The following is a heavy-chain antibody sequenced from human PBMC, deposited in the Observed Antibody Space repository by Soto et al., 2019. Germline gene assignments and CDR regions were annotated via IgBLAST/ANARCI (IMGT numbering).Heavy chain of an antibody. J-gene: IGHJ6*02. V-gene: IGHV3-48*02. CDR2: ISSSSSTI. CDR3: ARDPSPFVVVPAFYGMDV. D-gene: IGHD2-2*01. CDR1: GFTFSSYS. Sequence: GGSPRLSCAASGFTFSSYSMNWVRQAPGKGLEWVSYISSSSSTIYYADSVKGRFTISRDNAKNSLYLQMNSLRDEDTAVYYCARDPSPFVVVPAFYGMDVWGQGTTVTVSS.